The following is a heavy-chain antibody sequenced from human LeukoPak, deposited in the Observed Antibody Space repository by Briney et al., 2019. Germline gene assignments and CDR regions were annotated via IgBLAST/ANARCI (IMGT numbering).Heavy chain of an antibody. J-gene: IGHJ4*02. CDR2: ISWNSGSI. D-gene: IGHD3-3*01. Sequence: GGSLRLSCAASGFTFDDYAMHWVRQAPGKGLEWVSGISWNSGSIGYADSVKGRFTISRDNSKNTLYLQMNSLRAEDTAVYYCANYFWSGYNDYWGQGTLVTVSS. CDR1: GFTFDDYA. CDR3: ANYFWSGYNDY. V-gene: IGHV3-9*01.